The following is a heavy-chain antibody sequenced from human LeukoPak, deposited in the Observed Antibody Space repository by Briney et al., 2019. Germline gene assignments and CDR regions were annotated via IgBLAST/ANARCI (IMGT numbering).Heavy chain of an antibody. V-gene: IGHV3-23*01. CDR3: AKERDSSSRYYPDY. CDR2: ISGSGDST. J-gene: IGHJ4*02. D-gene: IGHD6-13*01. Sequence: GGSLRLSCAASGFTFSSYAMSWVRQAPGKGLKWVSAISGSGDSTYYADSVKGRFTISRDNSKNTLYLQMNSLRAEDTAVYYCAKERDSSSRYYPDYWGQGTLVTVSS. CDR1: GFTFSSYA.